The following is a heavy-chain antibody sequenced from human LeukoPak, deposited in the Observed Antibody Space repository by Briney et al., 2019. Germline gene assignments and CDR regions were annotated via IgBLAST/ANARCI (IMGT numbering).Heavy chain of an antibody. Sequence: PSETLSLTCTVSGGSISSDYWSWIRQPAGKGLEWIGRIYTSGNTNYNPSLKSRVTMSGDTSKNQFSLKLSSVTAADTAVYYCARTRSGYLADYWGQGTLVTVSS. CDR2: IYTSGNT. V-gene: IGHV4-4*07. CDR1: GGSISSDY. D-gene: IGHD1-26*01. J-gene: IGHJ4*02. CDR3: ARTRSGYLADY.